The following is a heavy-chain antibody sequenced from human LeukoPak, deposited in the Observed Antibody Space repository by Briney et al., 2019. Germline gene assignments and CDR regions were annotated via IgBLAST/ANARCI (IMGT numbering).Heavy chain of an antibody. CDR2: IYYSGST. V-gene: IGHV4-59*01. CDR3: ALYGDYYDSGGYYPS. CDR1: GGSISSYY. J-gene: IGHJ5*02. D-gene: IGHD3-22*01. Sequence: PSETLSLTCTVSGGSISSYYWSWIRQPPGKGLEWIGYIYYSGSTNYNPSLKSRVTISVDTSKNQFSLKLSSVTAADTAVYYCALYGDYYDSGGYYPSWGQGTLVTVSS.